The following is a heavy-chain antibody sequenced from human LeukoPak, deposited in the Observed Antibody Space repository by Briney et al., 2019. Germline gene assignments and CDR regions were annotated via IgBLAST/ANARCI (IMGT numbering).Heavy chain of an antibody. Sequence: GGSLILSCAATGFTFKDYGMHWVRQPPGKGLEWVSGINWKGGGTDYADSVKGRFTISRDNAKNSLYLQMTSLRPEDTALYYCAKHLRATNTYIFFGLDVWGQGTTVSVSS. CDR1: GFTFKDYG. V-gene: IGHV3-9*01. D-gene: IGHD1-26*01. CDR3: AKHLRATNTYIFFGLDV. J-gene: IGHJ6*02. CDR2: INWKGGGT.